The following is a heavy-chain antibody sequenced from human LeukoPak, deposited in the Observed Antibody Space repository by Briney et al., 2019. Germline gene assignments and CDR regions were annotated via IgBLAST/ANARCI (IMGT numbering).Heavy chain of an antibody. CDR1: GFTFSSYW. D-gene: IGHD2-15*01. CDR2: INSDGFST. Sequence: GGSLTLSCSASGFTFSSYWMHWLRQTPGKGLIWVSRINSDGFSTTYAGAVKSRFTISRDNAKNTLYLQMTSLRVEDTAVYYCAVSYYCRGSACYSGLDYWGQGTLVTVSS. V-gene: IGHV3-74*01. J-gene: IGHJ4*02. CDR3: AVSYYCRGSACYSGLDY.